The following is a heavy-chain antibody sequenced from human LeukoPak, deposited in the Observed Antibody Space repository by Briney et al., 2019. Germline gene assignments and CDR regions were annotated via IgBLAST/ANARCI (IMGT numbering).Heavy chain of an antibody. Sequence: PGGSLRLSCAASGFTFSSYAMSWVRQAPGKGLEWVSAISGSGGSTYYADTVKGRFTISRDNSKNTLYLQMNSLRAEDTTVYYCAKVRGGSYGSRKPDAFDIWGQGTMVTVYS. D-gene: IGHD3-16*01. CDR1: GFTFSSYA. V-gene: IGHV3-23*01. CDR3: AKVRGGSYGSRKPDAFDI. J-gene: IGHJ3*02. CDR2: ISGSGGST.